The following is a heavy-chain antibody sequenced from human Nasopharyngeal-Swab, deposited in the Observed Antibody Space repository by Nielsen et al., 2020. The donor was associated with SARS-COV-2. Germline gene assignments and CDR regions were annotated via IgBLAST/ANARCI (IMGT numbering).Heavy chain of an antibody. V-gene: IGHV5-51*01. CDR2: IYPGDSDT. J-gene: IGHJ5*01. Sequence: GESLKISCKGSGYSFTSYWIGWVRQMPGKGLEWMGIIYPGDSDTRSSPSFQGQVTISADKSISTAYLQWSSLKASDTAMYFCARRAARDGYNYEVDPWGQGTLVTVS. D-gene: IGHD5-24*01. CDR3: ARRAARDGYNYEVDP. CDR1: GYSFTSYW.